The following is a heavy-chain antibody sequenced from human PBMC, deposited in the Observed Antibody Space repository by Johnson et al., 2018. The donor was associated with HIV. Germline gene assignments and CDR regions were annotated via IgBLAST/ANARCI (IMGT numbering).Heavy chain of an antibody. V-gene: IGHV3-30*18. CDR2: ISYDGSNK. CDR1: GFTISSYG. J-gene: IGHJ3*02. Sequence: QVQLVESGGGVVQPGRSLRLSCAASGFTISSYGMHWVRQAPRKGLEWVAVISYDGSNKYYADSVKGRITISRDNSKNTLYLQMNSLRAEDTAVYYCAKERKLGGLYPAFDIWGQGTMVTVSS. CDR3: AKERKLGGLYPAFDI. D-gene: IGHD7-27*01.